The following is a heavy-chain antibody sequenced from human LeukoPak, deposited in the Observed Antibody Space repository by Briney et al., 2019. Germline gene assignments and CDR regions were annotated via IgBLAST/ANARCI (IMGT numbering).Heavy chain of an antibody. D-gene: IGHD5-18*01. V-gene: IGHV5-51*01. CDR3: ARPTSGIQLWDRGYNWFDP. Sequence: GESLKISCKGSGYSFTSYWIGWVRQMPGKGLEWMGIIYPGDSDTRYSPSFQGQVTISADKSISTAYLQWSSLKASDTAMYYCARPTSGIQLWDRGYNWFDPWGQGTPVTVSS. CDR2: IYPGDSDT. CDR1: GYSFTSYW. J-gene: IGHJ5*02.